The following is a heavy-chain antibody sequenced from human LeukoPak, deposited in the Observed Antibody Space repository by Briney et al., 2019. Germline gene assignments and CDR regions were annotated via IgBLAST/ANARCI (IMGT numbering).Heavy chain of an antibody. CDR3: ATYYYDSSGYYRVFDY. J-gene: IGHJ4*02. CDR1: GYTLTELS. Sequence: ASVKVSCKVSGYTLTELSMHWVRQAPGKGLEWMGGFDPEDGETIYAQKFQGRVTMTEDTSTDTAYMELSSLRSEDTAVYYCATYYYDSSGYYRVFDYWGQGTLVTASS. CDR2: FDPEDGET. V-gene: IGHV1-24*01. D-gene: IGHD3-22*01.